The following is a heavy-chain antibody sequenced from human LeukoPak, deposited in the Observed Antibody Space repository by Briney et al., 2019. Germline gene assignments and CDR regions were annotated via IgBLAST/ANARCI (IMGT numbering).Heavy chain of an antibody. CDR3: ALITIFGVVTPYGGQHSLDY. CDR1: GFTFSSYG. J-gene: IGHJ4*02. CDR2: IWYDGSNK. D-gene: IGHD3-3*01. V-gene: IGHV3-33*01. Sequence: GGSLRLSCAASGFTFSSYGMHWVRQAPGKGLEWVAVIWYDGSNKYYADSVKGRFTISRDNSKNTLYLQMNSLRAEDTAVYYCALITIFGVVTPYGGQHSLDYWGQGTLVTVSS.